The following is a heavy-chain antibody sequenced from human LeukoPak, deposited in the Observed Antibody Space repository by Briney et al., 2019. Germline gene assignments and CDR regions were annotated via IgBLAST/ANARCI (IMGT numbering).Heavy chain of an antibody. Sequence: SETLPLTCIVSGGSISSGGYYWSWIRQHPGKGLEWIGYIYYSGSTYYNPSLKSRVTISVDTSKNQFSLKLSSVTAADTALYYCARDRQSRVVTSGAFDIWGQGTMVTVSS. V-gene: IGHV4-31*03. J-gene: IGHJ3*02. D-gene: IGHD4-23*01. CDR1: GGSISSGGYY. CDR3: ARDRQSRVVTSGAFDI. CDR2: IYYSGST.